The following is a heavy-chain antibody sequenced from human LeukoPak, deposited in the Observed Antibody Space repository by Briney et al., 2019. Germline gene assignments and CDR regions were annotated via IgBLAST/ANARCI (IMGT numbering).Heavy chain of an antibody. J-gene: IGHJ4*02. CDR2: IIPIFGTA. Sequence: SVKVSCKASGGTFSSYAISWVRQAPGQGLEWMGRIIPIFGTANYAQKFQGRVTITTDESTSTAYMELSSLRSEDTAVCYCASAPVNYYDSSGYYSYFDYWGQGTLVTVSS. CDR3: ASAPVNYYDSSGYYSYFDY. CDR1: GGTFSSYA. D-gene: IGHD3-22*01. V-gene: IGHV1-69*05.